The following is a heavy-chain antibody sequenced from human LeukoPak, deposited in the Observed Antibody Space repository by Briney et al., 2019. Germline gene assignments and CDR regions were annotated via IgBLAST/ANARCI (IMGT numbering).Heavy chain of an antibody. J-gene: IGHJ3*02. CDR1: GGSITSTNW. V-gene: IGHV4-59*08. CDR3: ARHGSEWLGGGFDI. Sequence: KPSGTLSLTCGVSGGSITSTNWWSWIRQPPGKGLEWIAYIYYSGSTNYNPSLKSRVTISVDTSKNQFSLKLRSVTAADTAVYYCARHGSEWLGGGFDIWGQGTMVTVSS. CDR2: IYYSGST. D-gene: IGHD3-3*01.